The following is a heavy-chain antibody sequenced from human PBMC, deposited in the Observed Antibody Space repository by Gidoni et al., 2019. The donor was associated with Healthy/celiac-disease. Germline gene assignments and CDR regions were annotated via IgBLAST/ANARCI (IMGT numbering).Heavy chain of an antibody. J-gene: IGHJ3*02. CDR1: GGSFSGYY. D-gene: IGHD3-22*01. Sequence: QVQLQQWGAGLLKPSETLSLTCAVYGGSFSGYYWSWIRQPPGKGLEWIGEINHSGSTNYNPSLKSRVTISVDTSKNQFSLKLSSVTAADTAVYYCAGEPYFAYYYDSSGYWNIWGQGTMVTVSS. CDR3: AGEPYFAYYYDSSGYWNI. V-gene: IGHV4-34*01. CDR2: INHSGST.